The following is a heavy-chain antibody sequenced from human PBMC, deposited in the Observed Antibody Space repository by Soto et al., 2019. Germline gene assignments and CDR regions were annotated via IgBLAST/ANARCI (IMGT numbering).Heavy chain of an antibody. D-gene: IGHD3-10*01. Sequence: QVQLQESGPGLLKPSATMSLTCAVSGASISSSNWWTWLRQPPGKGLEWIGEVFHSGSTNFNPSLKSRVNISVDKSKNQFSLHLSSVTAADTAVYYCARGPPVRVRGVTHYYYYGMDVWGQGTTVTVSS. CDR1: GASISSSNW. CDR3: ARGPPVRVRGVTHYYYYGMDV. V-gene: IGHV4-4*02. J-gene: IGHJ6*02. CDR2: VFHSGST.